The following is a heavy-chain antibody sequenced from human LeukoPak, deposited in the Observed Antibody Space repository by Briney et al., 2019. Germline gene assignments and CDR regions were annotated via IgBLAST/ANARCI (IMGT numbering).Heavy chain of an antibody. D-gene: IGHD2-2*02. CDR3: ARDEPAAIGY. V-gene: IGHV4-30-4*08. Sequence: SETLSLTCTVSGGPISSGDYYWRWIRQPPGKGLEWIGYIYYSGSTYYNPSLKSRVTISVDTSKNQFSLKLSSVTAADTAVYYCARDEPAAIGYWGQGTLVTVSS. J-gene: IGHJ4*02. CDR2: IYYSGST. CDR1: GGPISSGDYY.